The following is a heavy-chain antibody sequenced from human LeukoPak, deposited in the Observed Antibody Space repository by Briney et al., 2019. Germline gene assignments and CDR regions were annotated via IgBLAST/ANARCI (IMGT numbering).Heavy chain of an antibody. V-gene: IGHV3-53*04. CDR3: ATLPIVVTSARI. CDR1: GFTVNSNY. D-gene: IGHD2-15*01. Sequence: GGALRLSCAASGFTVNSNYMSWVRQAPGKVLEWVSSIHSGGTTSYADSVRGRFAISRHHSENTLFLQMDSLRTEDTAVYYCATLPIVVTSARIWGQGTSVTVSS. CDR2: IHSGGTT. J-gene: IGHJ6*02.